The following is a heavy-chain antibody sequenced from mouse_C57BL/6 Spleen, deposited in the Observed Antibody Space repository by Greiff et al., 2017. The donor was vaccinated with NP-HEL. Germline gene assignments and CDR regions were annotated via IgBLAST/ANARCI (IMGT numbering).Heavy chain of an antibody. CDR3: ARRGLLRYYAMDY. CDR1: GYAFSSYW. J-gene: IGHJ4*01. CDR2: IYPGDGDT. D-gene: IGHD1-1*01. V-gene: IGHV1-80*01. Sequence: VQLQQSGAELVKPGASVKISCKASGYAFSSYWMNWVKQRPGKGLEWIGQIYPGDGDTNYNGKFKGKATLTADKSSSTAYMQLSSLTSEDSAVYFCARRGLLRYYAMDYWGQGTSVTVSS.